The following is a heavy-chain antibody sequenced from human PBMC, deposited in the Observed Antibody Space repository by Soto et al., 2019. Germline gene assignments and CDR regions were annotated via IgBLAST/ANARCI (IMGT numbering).Heavy chain of an antibody. J-gene: IGHJ4*02. Sequence: SETLSLTCTVSGGSISSSSYYWGWIRQPPGKGLEWIGSIYYSGSTYYNPSLKSRVTISVDTSKNQFSLKLSSVTAADTAVYYCASNQRYSSGWYVLQDDYWGQGTLVTVSS. CDR3: ASNQRYSSGWYVLQDDY. V-gene: IGHV4-39*01. CDR2: IYYSGST. CDR1: GGSISSSSYY. D-gene: IGHD6-19*01.